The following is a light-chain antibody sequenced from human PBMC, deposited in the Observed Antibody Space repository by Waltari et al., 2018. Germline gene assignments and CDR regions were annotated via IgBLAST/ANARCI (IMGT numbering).Light chain of an antibody. V-gene: IGKV4-1*01. CDR2: WAS. CDR1: QTVLYSSNNKNY. Sequence: DIVMTQSPDSLAVSLGARAAINCKSSQTVLYSSNNKNYLAWYQQKPGQPPKLPIYWASTRESGVPDRFSGSGSGTHFTLTISSLQAEDVAVYYCQQYYSSVTFGGGTKVEIK. CDR3: QQYYSSVT. J-gene: IGKJ4*01.